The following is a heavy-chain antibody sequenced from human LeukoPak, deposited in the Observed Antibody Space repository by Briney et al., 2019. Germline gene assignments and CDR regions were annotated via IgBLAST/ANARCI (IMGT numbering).Heavy chain of an antibody. Sequence: ASVKVSCKASGYTFTSYDINWVRQATGQGLEWMGWMNPNSGNTGYAQKLQGRVTMTTDTSTSAAYMELRSLRSDDTAVYYCARAHSSGWYYEGGYDYWGQGTLVTVSS. CDR2: MNPNSGNT. CDR1: GYTFTSYD. V-gene: IGHV1-8*01. CDR3: ARAHSSGWYYEGGYDY. J-gene: IGHJ4*02. D-gene: IGHD6-19*01.